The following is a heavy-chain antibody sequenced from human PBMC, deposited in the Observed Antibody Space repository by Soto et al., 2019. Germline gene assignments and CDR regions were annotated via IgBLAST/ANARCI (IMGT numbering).Heavy chain of an antibody. CDR3: ARSRWEYYDFWSGYSYGMDV. J-gene: IGHJ6*02. Sequence: QVQLVQSGAEVKKPGSSVKVSCKASGGTFSSYAISWVRQAPGQGLEWMGGIIPIFGTANYAQKFQGRVTITADESTSTGYMELSSLRSEDTAVYYCARSRWEYYDFWSGYSYGMDVWGQGTTVTVSS. D-gene: IGHD3-3*01. CDR2: IIPIFGTA. CDR1: GGTFSSYA. V-gene: IGHV1-69*01.